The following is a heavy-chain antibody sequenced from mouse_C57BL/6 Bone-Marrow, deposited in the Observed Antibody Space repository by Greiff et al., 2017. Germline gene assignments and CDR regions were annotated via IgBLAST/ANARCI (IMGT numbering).Heavy chain of an antibody. D-gene: IGHD2-2*01. CDR1: GYTFTSYG. J-gene: IGHJ2*01. CDR3: ARVGTMVTPYYFDD. CDR2: IYIGNGYT. V-gene: IGHV1-58*01. Sequence: VQLQQSGAELVRPGSSVKMSCETSGYTFTSYGINWVKQRPGQGLEWIGYIYIGNGYTEYNAKFKGQATLTSDTSSSTAYMQLSSLTSEDSAIYFGARVGTMVTPYYFDDWGQGTTLTVSS.